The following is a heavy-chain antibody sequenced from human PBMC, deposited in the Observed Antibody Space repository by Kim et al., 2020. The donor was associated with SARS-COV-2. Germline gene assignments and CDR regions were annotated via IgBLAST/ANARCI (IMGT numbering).Heavy chain of an antibody. CDR2: IYPGDSDT. J-gene: IGHJ5*02. CDR3: ARRPGILTGYGTHNWFDP. CDR1: GYSFTSYW. V-gene: IGHV5-51*01. D-gene: IGHD3-9*01. Sequence: GESLKISCKGSGYSFTSYWIGWVRQMPGKGLEWMGIIYPGDSDTRYSPSFQGQVTISADKSISTAYLQWSSLKASDTAMYYCARRPGILTGYGTHNWFDPWGQGTLVTVSS.